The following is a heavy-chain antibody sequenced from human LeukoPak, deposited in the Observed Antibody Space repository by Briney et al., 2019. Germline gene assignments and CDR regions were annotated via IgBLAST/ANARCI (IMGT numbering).Heavy chain of an antibody. J-gene: IGHJ4*02. Sequence: GASAKVSCKDSGYTFTGYYMHWVRQAPGPGLEWMGWINPNSGGRNYAQKSQGRVTMTRDTSISTAYMELSRLRSDDTAVYDCARDRITMVRGVIVNPLGYWGQGTLVTVSS. CDR3: ARDRITMVRGVIVNPLGY. D-gene: IGHD3-10*01. CDR2: INPNSGGR. CDR1: GYTFTGYY. V-gene: IGHV1-2*02.